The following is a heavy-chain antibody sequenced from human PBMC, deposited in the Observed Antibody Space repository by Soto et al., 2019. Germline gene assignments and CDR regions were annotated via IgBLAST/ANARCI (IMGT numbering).Heavy chain of an antibody. CDR2: IDYSGTT. V-gene: IGHV4-30-4*01. CDR3: ARGSRGPRWFDP. J-gene: IGHJ5*02. D-gene: IGHD5-12*01. CDR1: EGSIMSYNDY. Sequence: TLSLTCTVAEGSIMSYNDYWTWIRQAPGKGLECIGYIDYSGTTNYSPSLQGRVTISVDKSKNQFSLSLTSVTAADTAVYYCARGSRGPRWFDPWGQGALVTV.